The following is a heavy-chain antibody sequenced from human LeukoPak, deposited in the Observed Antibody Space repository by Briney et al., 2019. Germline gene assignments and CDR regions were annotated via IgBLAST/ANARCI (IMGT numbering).Heavy chain of an antibody. CDR1: GFTFSSYG. CDR3: ARTTPVGNYFDY. CDR2: IWYDGSNK. V-gene: IGHV3-33*01. D-gene: IGHD7-27*01. J-gene: IGHJ4*02. Sequence: GRSLRLSCAASGFTFSSYGMHWVRQAPGKGLEWVAVIWYDGSNKYYADSLKGRFTISRDNAKNSLYLQMNSLRAEDTAVYYCARTTPVGNYFDYWGQGTLVTVSS.